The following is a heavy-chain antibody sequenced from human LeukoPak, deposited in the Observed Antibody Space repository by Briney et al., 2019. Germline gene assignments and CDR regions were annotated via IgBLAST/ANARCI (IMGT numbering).Heavy chain of an antibody. CDR3: ARDERFCNGDNHYPDLGY. V-gene: IGHV1-2*02. J-gene: IGHJ4*02. D-gene: IGHD2-15*01. CDR2: INPNTGDT. CDR1: GYTFTGYY. Sequence: SSVKVSCKASGYTFTGYYLFWLRQAAGQGLEWMGWINPNTGDTRYGQMFQGRVTLTRDTSIRTTYMELSSLRSDDTAVYYCARDERFCNGDNHYPDLGYWGQGTLVTVSS.